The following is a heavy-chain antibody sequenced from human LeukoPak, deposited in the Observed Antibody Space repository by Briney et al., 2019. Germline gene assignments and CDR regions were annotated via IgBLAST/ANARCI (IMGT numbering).Heavy chain of an antibody. CDR2: IYYSGST. J-gene: IGHJ3*02. CDR3: ARVPHYYDSSGYRDAFDI. V-gene: IGHV4-59*01. CDR1: GGSISSYY. Sequence: SETLSLTCTVSGGSISSYYWSWIRQPPGKGLEWIGYIYYSGSTNYNPSLKSRVTISVDTSKNQFSLKLSSVTAADTAVYYCARVPHYYDSSGYRDAFDIWGQGTMVTVSS. D-gene: IGHD3-22*01.